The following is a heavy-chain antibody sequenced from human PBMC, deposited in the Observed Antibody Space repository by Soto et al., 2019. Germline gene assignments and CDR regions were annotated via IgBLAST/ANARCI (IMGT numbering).Heavy chain of an antibody. CDR3: ARSFITRASWFDP. CDR1: GRCVSSYY. D-gene: IGHD1-20*01. J-gene: IGHJ5*02. CDR2: INHSGKT. Sequence: SDTIYISRNFCGRCVSSYYWSGLLKSPGKGLEWIGEINHSGKTIYNPSLKSRVTISVDTSKKDFSLNLTSVTAADTAVYYCARSFITRASWFDPWGQGTLVTVSS. V-gene: IGHV4-34*01.